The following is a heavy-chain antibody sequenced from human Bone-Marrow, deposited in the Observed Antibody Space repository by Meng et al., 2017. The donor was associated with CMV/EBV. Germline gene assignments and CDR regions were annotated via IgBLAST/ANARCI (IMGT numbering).Heavy chain of an antibody. CDR2: IYYTGST. CDR1: GGSISSYY. CDR3: ARMNGGNSYYYYNMDV. Sequence: SGGSISSYYWNWIRQPPGKGLEWIGYIYYTGSTNYNPSLKSRVTISVDTSKNQFSLKLSSVTAADTALYYCARMNGGNSYYYYNMDVWGQGTTVTVSS. V-gene: IGHV4-59*01. J-gene: IGHJ6*02. D-gene: IGHD4-23*01.